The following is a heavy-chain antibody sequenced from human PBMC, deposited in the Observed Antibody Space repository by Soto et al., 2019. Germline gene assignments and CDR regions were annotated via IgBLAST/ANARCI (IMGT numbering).Heavy chain of an antibody. CDR2: ISGSGGST. V-gene: IGHV3-23*01. CDR1: GFTFSSYA. D-gene: IGHD6-13*01. CDR3: AKDIGDSSSWYHYYFDY. Sequence: EVQLLESGGGLVQPGGSLRLSCAASGFTFSSYAMSWVRQAPGKGLEWVSAISGSGGSTYYADSVKGRFTISRDNSKNTLYLQMNSLRAEDTAVYYCAKDIGDSSSWYHYYFDYWGQGTLVTVSS. J-gene: IGHJ4*02.